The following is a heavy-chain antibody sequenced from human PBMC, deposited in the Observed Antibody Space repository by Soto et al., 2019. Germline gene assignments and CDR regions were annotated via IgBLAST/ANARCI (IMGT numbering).Heavy chain of an antibody. Sequence: QVQLVESGGGVVQPGRSLRLSCAASGFTFSSYAMHWVRQAPGKGLEWVAVISYDGSNKYYADSVKGRFTISRDNSKNTLYLQMNSLRAEDTAVYYCAREIHSPKTGYSSGWYEGYFDYWGQGTLVTVSS. CDR3: AREIHSPKTGYSSGWYEGYFDY. J-gene: IGHJ4*02. V-gene: IGHV3-30-3*01. CDR1: GFTFSSYA. CDR2: ISYDGSNK. D-gene: IGHD6-19*01.